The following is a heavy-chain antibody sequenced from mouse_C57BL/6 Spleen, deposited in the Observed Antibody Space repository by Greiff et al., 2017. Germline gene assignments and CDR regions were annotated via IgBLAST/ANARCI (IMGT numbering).Heavy chain of an antibody. D-gene: IGHD1-1*01. CDR2: IHPSDSDT. CDR1: GYTFTSYW. CDR3: AIAVITTVVADV. Sequence: QVQLKQPGAELVKPGASVKVSCKASGYTFTSYWMHWVKQRPGQGLEWIGRIHPSDSDTNYNQKFKGKATLTVDKSSSTAYMQLSSLTSEDSAVYYCAIAVITTVVADVWGTGTTVTVSS. J-gene: IGHJ1*03. V-gene: IGHV1-74*01.